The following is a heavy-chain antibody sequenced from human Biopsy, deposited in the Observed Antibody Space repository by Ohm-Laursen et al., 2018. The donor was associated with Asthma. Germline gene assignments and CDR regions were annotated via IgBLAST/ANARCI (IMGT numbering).Heavy chain of an antibody. V-gene: IGHV3-23*01. Sequence: SLRLSCAASGFTFSDYPMTWVRQAPGKGLEWVSSITGSGAITYYADSLKGRFTISRDFYKNTLYLQMDSLRAEDTAVYYCARGDSSGWSHYYFDYWAREPWSSSPQ. J-gene: IGHJ4*02. CDR1: GFTFSDYP. CDR3: ARGDSSGWSHYYFDY. CDR2: ITGSGAIT. D-gene: IGHD6-19*01.